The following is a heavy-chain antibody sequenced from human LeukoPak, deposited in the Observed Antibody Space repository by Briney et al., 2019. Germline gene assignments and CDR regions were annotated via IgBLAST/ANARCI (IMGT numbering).Heavy chain of an antibody. Sequence: QAGGSLRLSCTASGFAVTTYGTHWLRQAPGKGLEWVAVISYDGSNKYYADSVKGRFTISRDNSKNTLYLQMNSLRAEDTAVYYCAKGPYSSSWYSSGDYFDYWGQGTLVTVSS. CDR1: GFAVTTYG. CDR3: AKGPYSSSWYSSGDYFDY. J-gene: IGHJ4*02. V-gene: IGHV3-30*18. CDR2: ISYDGSNK. D-gene: IGHD6-13*01.